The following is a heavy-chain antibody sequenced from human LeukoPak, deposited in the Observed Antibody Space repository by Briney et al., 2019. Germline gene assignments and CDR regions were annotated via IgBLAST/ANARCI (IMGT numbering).Heavy chain of an antibody. Sequence: GGSLRLSCAASGFTFSSYVMIWVRQAPGKGLEWVSTITNSGDSTYYADSVKGRFTISRDDSRNTLYLQMNSLRVDDTAVYYCAKDRGYYDDSGYLIWGQGTLVTVSS. CDR2: ITNSGDST. J-gene: IGHJ4*02. D-gene: IGHD3-22*01. V-gene: IGHV3-23*01. CDR3: AKDRGYYDDSGYLI. CDR1: GFTFSSYV.